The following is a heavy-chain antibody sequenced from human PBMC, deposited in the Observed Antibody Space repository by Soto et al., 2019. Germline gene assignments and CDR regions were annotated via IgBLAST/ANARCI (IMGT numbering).Heavy chain of an antibody. J-gene: IGHJ6*02. V-gene: IGHV4-31*03. CDR2: IYYSGST. CDR3: ARDVADCSSTSCYRRGMDV. Sequence: SETLSLTCTVSCGSISSGGYYWSWIRQHPGKGLEWIGYIYYSGSTYYNPSLKSRVTISVDTSKNQFSLKLSSVTAADTAVYYCARDVADCSSTSCYRRGMDVWGQGTTVTVSS. CDR1: CGSISSGGYY. D-gene: IGHD2-2*02.